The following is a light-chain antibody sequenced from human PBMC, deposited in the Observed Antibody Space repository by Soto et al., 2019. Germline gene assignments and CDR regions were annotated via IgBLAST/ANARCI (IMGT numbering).Light chain of an antibody. CDR2: KAS. Sequence: DIQMTQSPSTLSASVGDRVATSGRASQSITGWLAWFQQKPGKAPKLLIYKASTLESGVPSRFSGSGSVTDFTLTISSLQPDDFATYYCQHYNGYPWTFGQGTKVDIK. J-gene: IGKJ1*01. CDR1: QSITGW. CDR3: QHYNGYPWT. V-gene: IGKV1-5*03.